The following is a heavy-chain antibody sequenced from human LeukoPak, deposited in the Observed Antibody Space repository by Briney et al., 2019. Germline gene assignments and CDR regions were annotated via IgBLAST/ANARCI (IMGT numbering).Heavy chain of an antibody. CDR3: ARDQGYSGYPGNYYYYGMDV. CDR2: ISSSGSTI. V-gene: IGHV3-48*03. D-gene: IGHD5-12*01. J-gene: IGHJ6*04. CDR1: GFTFSSYE. Sequence: PGGSLRLSCAASGFTFSSYEMNWVRQAPGKGLEWVSYISSSGSTIYYADSVKGRFTISRDNAKNSLYLQMNSLRAEDTAVYYCARDQGYSGYPGNYYYYGMDVWAKGPRSPSPQ.